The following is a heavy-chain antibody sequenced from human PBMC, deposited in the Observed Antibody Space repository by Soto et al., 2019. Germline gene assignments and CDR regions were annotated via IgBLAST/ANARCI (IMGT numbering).Heavy chain of an antibody. D-gene: IGHD3-16*01. CDR3: ARSFTFGGVIGS. Sequence: QVQLQESGPGLVKPSETLSLTCTVSGGSISTYYWSWIRQPAGKGLEWIGSIYTSGSTKYNPSLKSRISKSVDTSKNQFSLKLTSMTAADTAVYYCARSFTFGGVIGSWGQGTLVTVSS. V-gene: IGHV4-4*07. CDR2: IYTSGST. J-gene: IGHJ5*01. CDR1: GGSISTYY.